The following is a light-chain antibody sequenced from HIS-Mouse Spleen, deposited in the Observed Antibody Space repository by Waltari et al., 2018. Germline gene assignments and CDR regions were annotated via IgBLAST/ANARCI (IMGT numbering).Light chain of an antibody. CDR2: QDS. J-gene: IGLJ2*01. V-gene: IGLV3-1*01. Sequence: SYELTQPPSVSVSPGQTASITCSGDKLGDKYACWYQQKQGQSPVLVIYQDSKRPSGFPWRFSGSNSGNTATLTISGTQAMDEADYYCQAWDSSTVVFGGGTKLTVL. CDR1: KLGDKY. CDR3: QAWDSSTVV.